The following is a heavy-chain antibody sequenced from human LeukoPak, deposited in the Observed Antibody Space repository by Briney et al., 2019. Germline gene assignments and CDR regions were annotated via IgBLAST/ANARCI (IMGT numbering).Heavy chain of an antibody. CDR3: ARAAGDTYAMDV. V-gene: IGHV3-74*03. CDR1: GFAFSRYL. CDR2: IQTDEKDT. D-gene: IGHD6-13*01. J-gene: IGHJ6*03. Sequence: PGGSLRLSCAASGFAFSRYLMHWVRHAPGKGLVWVSRIQTDEKDTTYADSMKGRFTISRDNAKNTLYLQMDSLRVGEDTAVYYCARAAGDTYAMDVWGKGTTVTVSS.